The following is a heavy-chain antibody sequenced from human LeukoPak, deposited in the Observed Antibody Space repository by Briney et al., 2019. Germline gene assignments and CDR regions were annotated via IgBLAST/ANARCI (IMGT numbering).Heavy chain of an antibody. Sequence: ASVKVSCKASGYTFTSYYMHWVRQAPGQGLEWMGIINPSGGSTSYAQKFQGRVTMTRDTSTSTVYMELSSLRSEDTAVYYCARDSGRYYDSSGYYHHFDYWGQGTLVTVSS. CDR3: ARDSGRYYDSSGYYHHFDY. CDR1: GYTFTSYY. J-gene: IGHJ4*02. D-gene: IGHD3-22*01. CDR2: INPSGGST. V-gene: IGHV1-46*01.